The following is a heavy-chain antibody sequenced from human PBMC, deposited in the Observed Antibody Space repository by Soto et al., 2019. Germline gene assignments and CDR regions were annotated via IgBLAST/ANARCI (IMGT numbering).Heavy chain of an antibody. D-gene: IGHD3-10*01. CDR3: ATNYGAGSTHFDY. CDR2: IIPMLGMS. J-gene: IGHJ4*02. CDR1: GDTFNFYT. Sequence: QVQLVQSGAEVKKPGSPVRVSCTASGDTFNFYTISWVRQVPGQGPEWMGRIIPMLGMSNYAQKFQGRVTIMADKSTSTVYMKLSGVTSEDTAVYYCATNYGAGSTHFDYWGQGTLVTVSS. V-gene: IGHV1-69*02.